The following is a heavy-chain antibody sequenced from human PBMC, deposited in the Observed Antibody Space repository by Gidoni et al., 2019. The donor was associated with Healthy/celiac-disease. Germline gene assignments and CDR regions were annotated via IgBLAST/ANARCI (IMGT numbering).Heavy chain of an antibody. D-gene: IGHD1-7*01. Sequence: QLQLLESGAGRVKPSGTMSSPCGASRGSISSSNWWSWVRQPPGKGLEWIGEMYHSGSTNYNPSRKSRVTISVAKSKNQFSLKLSSVTAADTAVYYCARDTNWNYVSWGQGTLVTVSS. J-gene: IGHJ4*02. CDR2: MYHSGST. CDR1: RGSISSSNW. CDR3: ARDTNWNYVS. V-gene: IGHV4-4*02.